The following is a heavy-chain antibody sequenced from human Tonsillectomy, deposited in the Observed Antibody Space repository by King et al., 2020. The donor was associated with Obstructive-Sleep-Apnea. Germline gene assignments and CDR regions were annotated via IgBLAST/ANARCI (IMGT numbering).Heavy chain of an antibody. D-gene: IGHD4-17*01. CDR1: GGSISSSSYY. Sequence: LQLQESGPGLVKSSETLSLTCTVSGGSISSSSYYWGWIRQPPGKGLEWIGSIYYSGSTYYNPSLKSRVTISVDTSKNQFSLKLSSVTAADTAVYYCARDYGDYVRYYYYYGMDVWGQGTTVTVSS. CDR2: IYYSGST. J-gene: IGHJ6*02. V-gene: IGHV4-39*02. CDR3: ARDYGDYVRYYYYYGMDV.